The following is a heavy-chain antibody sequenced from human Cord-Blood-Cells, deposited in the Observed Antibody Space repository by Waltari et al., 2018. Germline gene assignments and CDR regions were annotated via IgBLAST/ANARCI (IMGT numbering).Heavy chain of an antibody. Sequence: QLQLQESGPGLVKPSETLSLTCTVSGGSISSSSYYWGWIRQPPGQGLEWIGCIYYSGTTYYNPSLKSRVTISVDTSKNQFSLKLSSVTAADTAVYYCARQQQLRYFDWPPDAFDIWGQGTMVTVSS. V-gene: IGHV4-39*01. CDR2: IYYSGTT. D-gene: IGHD3-9*01. J-gene: IGHJ3*02. CDR3: ARQQQLRYFDWPPDAFDI. CDR1: GGSISSSSYY.